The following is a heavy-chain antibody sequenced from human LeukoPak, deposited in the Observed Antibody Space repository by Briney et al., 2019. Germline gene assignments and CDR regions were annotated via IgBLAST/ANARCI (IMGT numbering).Heavy chain of an antibody. CDR2: INHSGST. CDR1: GGSFSGYY. V-gene: IGHV4-34*01. Sequence: SETLSLTCAVYGGSFSGYYWSWIRQPPGKGLEWIGEINHSGSTNYNPSLKSRVTISVDTSKNQFSLKLSSVTAADTAVYYCARKMSGTLSNWFDPWGQGNLVTVSS. CDR3: ARKMSGTLSNWFDP. J-gene: IGHJ5*02. D-gene: IGHD3-10*01.